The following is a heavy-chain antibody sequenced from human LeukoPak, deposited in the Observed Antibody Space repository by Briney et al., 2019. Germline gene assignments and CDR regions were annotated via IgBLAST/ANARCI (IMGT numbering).Heavy chain of an antibody. CDR1: GFTFSTHA. D-gene: IGHD5-18*01. CDR2: TRFDVSSK. Sequence: GGSLRLSCAASGFTFSTHAMHWVRQAPGKGLEWLAVTRFDVSSKYYAVSVKGRFTISRDNSKDTLFLDMSSLRVEETAVYYCVRDRGSGYSYGMYYYFYGVDVWGQGTTVTVSS. J-gene: IGHJ6*02. V-gene: IGHV3-33*01. CDR3: VRDRGSGYSYGMYYYFYGVDV.